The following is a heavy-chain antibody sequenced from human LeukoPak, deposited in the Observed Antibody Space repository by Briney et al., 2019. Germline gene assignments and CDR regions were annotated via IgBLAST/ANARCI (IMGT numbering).Heavy chain of an antibody. CDR3: ASQSFGLFHH. J-gene: IGHJ4*02. V-gene: IGHV3-7*01. Sequence: GGSLRLSCAASGFSLSTYWMSWVRQAPGKGLEWVANIKQDGSDKYHVDSVKGRFTISRDNAKNSLYLQMNTLRAEDTAVYCRASQSFGLFHHWGQGVLVTVSS. D-gene: IGHD3-3*01. CDR1: GFSLSTYW. CDR2: IKQDGSDK.